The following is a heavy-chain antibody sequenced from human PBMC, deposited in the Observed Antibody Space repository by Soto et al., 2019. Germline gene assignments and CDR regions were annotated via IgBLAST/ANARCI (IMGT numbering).Heavy chain of an antibody. CDR2: MNPNSGST. J-gene: IGHJ6*03. CDR3: AGGPFKTWHSLQRAV. Sequence: ASVKVSCKASGCTFTSYDINWVRQASGQGLEWMGWMNPNSGSTGYAQTFQGRVTMTRDTSTNTAYMDLSSLTSEDTAIYYCAGGPFKTWHSLQRAVGGKGPRPTVP. V-gene: IGHV1-8*01. CDR1: GCTFTSYD. D-gene: IGHD2-21*01.